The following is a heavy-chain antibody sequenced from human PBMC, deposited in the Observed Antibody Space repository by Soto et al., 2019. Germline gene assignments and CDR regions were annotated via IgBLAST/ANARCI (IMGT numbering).Heavy chain of an antibody. CDR2: IYPDDSDT. D-gene: IGHD2-8*01. V-gene: IGHV5-51*01. CDR3: ARLRDIVLMLYATPGLIYY. J-gene: IGHJ4*02. Sequence: GESLKISCKGSGYSFTSYWIGWVRQMPGKGLEWMGIIYPDDSDTRYSPSFQGQVTISADKSISTAYLQWSSLKASDTAMHYFARLRDIVLMLYATPGLIYYWGQGTLVTVSS. CDR1: GYSFTSYW.